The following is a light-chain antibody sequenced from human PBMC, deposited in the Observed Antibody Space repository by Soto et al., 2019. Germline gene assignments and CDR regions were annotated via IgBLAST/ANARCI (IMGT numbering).Light chain of an antibody. CDR2: GNS. J-gene: IGLJ3*02. CDR1: RSKIGAGYD. Sequence: QPVLTQPPSVSGAPGQRVTISCTGSRSKIGAGYDVHWYQQLPGTAPKLLIYGNSNRPSGVPDRFSGSKSGTSASLAITGLQAEDEADYYCQSYDSSLSGGVFGGGTKLTVL. V-gene: IGLV1-40*01. CDR3: QSYDSSLSGGV.